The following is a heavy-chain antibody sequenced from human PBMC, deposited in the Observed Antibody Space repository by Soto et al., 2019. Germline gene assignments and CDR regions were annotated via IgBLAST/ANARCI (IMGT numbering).Heavy chain of an antibody. Sequence: PGGSLRLSCAASGFTFSSYSMNWVRQAPGKGLEWVSSISSTYIYYADSVEGRFTSSRDNAKNLLYLQMNSLRAEDTAVYYCARDSSGPPDYWGQGTLVTV. CDR3: ARDSSGPPDY. D-gene: IGHD6-19*01. CDR1: GFTFSSYS. J-gene: IGHJ4*02. CDR2: ISSTYI. V-gene: IGHV3-21*01.